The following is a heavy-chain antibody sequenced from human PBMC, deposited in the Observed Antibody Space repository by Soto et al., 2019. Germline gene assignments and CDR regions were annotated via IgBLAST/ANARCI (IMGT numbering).Heavy chain of an antibody. J-gene: IGHJ5*02. CDR3: ARPAESISCYGGGSWFDP. CDR2: INHSGST. Sequence: SETLSLTCAVYGGSFSGYYWSWIRQPPGKGLEWIGEINHSGSTNYNPSLKSRVTISVDTSKNQFSLKLSSVTAADTAVYYCARPAESISCYGGGSWFDPWGQGTLVTVSS. D-gene: IGHD6-13*01. V-gene: IGHV4-34*01. CDR1: GGSFSGYY.